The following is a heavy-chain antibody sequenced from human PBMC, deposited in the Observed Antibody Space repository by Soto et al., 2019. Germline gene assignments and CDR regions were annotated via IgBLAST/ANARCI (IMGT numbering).Heavy chain of an antibody. CDR2: ISSDGSQK. V-gene: IGHV3-30*18. Sequence: QVQLAESGGGVVQPGKSLRLSCAASGIAFSGCGMFWVRQTPSKGLEWVAAISSDGSQKYYADSVKGRFTISRDNSKNTLYVQMNGLTTGDRAVYYWVKNIVRGHWDFELWGRGTLVTVSS. D-gene: IGHD3-10*01. CDR1: GIAFSGCG. J-gene: IGHJ2*01. CDR3: VKNIVRGHWDFEL.